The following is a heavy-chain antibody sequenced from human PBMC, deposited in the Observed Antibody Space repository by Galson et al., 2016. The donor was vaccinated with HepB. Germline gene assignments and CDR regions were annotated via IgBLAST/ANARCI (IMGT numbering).Heavy chain of an antibody. CDR2: ISDSGST. V-gene: IGHV4-31*03. CDR3: ERYDESVKNWPPRSHNWIYP. CDR1: GTSVSSGDSY. Sequence: TLSLTCTVSGTSVSSGDSYWTWIRQRPGEGLEWIGYISDSGSTYYNPSLKSRLTKSVDTSKNQFSLDLNTVTPADTAVYFCERYDESVKNWPPRSHNWIYPWGQGTLVTVSS. J-gene: IGHJ5*02. D-gene: IGHD2/OR15-2a*01.